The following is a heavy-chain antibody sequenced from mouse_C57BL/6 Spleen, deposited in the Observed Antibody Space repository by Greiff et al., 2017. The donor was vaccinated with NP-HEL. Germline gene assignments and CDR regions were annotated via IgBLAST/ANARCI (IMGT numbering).Heavy chain of an antibody. V-gene: IGHV1-82*01. CDR3: ARDGYQYFDV. J-gene: IGHJ1*03. CDR2: IYPGDGDT. D-gene: IGHD2-3*01. Sequence: QVQLKQSGPELVKPGASVKISCKASGYAFSSSWMNWVKQRPGKGLEWIGRIYPGDGDTNYNGKFKGKATLTADKSSSTAYLQISSLTSEDSAVYFCARDGYQYFDVWGTGTTVTVSS. CDR1: GYAFSSSW.